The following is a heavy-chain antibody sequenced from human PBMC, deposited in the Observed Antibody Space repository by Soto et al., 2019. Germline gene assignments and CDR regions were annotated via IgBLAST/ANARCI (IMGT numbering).Heavy chain of an antibody. Sequence: SGTLSLTCTVSGGSISSYYWSWIRQPPGKGLEWIGCIYYSGSTNYNPSLKSRVTISVDTSKNQFSLNLRSVTAADTAVYYCARGRWLQLIYFDYWGQGTLVTVSS. CDR2: IYYSGST. V-gene: IGHV4-59*01. D-gene: IGHD5-12*01. CDR1: GGSISSYY. CDR3: ARGRWLQLIYFDY. J-gene: IGHJ4*02.